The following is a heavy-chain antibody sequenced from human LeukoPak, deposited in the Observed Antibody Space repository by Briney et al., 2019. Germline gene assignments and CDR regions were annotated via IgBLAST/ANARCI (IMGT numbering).Heavy chain of an antibody. D-gene: IGHD6-13*01. CDR2: ISGSGGST. V-gene: IGHV3-23*01. CDR3: AKVQRYSSSWYLDY. CDR1: GFTFSSYA. J-gene: IGHJ4*02. Sequence: GGSLRLSCAASGFTFSSYAMSWVRQAPGKGLEWVSAISGSGGSTYYADSVKGRFTISRDNSKNTLYLQMNSLRAEDTAVYYRAKVQRYSSSWYLDYWGQGTLVTVSS.